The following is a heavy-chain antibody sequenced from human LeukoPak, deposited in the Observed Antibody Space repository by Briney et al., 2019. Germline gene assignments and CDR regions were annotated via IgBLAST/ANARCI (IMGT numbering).Heavy chain of an antibody. V-gene: IGHV4-59*01. CDR3: ARGGGWFDP. J-gene: IGHJ5*02. CDR2: IYYSGST. Sequence: SETLSLTRTVSGGSISSYYWSWIRQPPGKGLEWIGYIYYSGSTNYNPSLKSRVTISVDTSKNQFSLKLSSVTAADTAVYYCARGGGWFDPWGQGTLVTVSS. D-gene: IGHD3-10*01. CDR1: GGSISSYY.